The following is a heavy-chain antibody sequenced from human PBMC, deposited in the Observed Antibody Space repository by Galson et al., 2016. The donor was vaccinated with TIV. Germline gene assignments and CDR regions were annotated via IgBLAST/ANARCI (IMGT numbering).Heavy chain of an antibody. CDR2: IIPIFNAA. Sequence: SVKVSCKASGYTFSTYDINWVRQATGQGLEWMGGIIPIFNAAKYAQKFQGRVTVTTDESTSTAYMELSSLRVEDTAVYYCARASHIVVAIDSRGAFDIWGQGTVVTVSS. CDR1: GYTFSTYD. D-gene: IGHD2-21*01. J-gene: IGHJ3*02. CDR3: ARASHIVVAIDSRGAFDI. V-gene: IGHV1-69*05.